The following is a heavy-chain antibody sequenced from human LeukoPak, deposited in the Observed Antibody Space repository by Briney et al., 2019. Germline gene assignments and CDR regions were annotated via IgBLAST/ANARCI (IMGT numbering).Heavy chain of an antibody. D-gene: IGHD2-21*02. J-gene: IGHJ6*03. CDR2: ISSSNSYI. Sequence: PGGSLRLSCAASGFTFSTYNMNWVRQAPGKGLEWVSSISSSNSYIYYADSVKGRFTFSRDNAKNSLYLQMNSLRAEDTAVYYCARDGVTYYYYYMDVWGKGTTVTVSS. CDR1: GFTFSTYN. CDR3: ARDGVTYYYYYMDV. V-gene: IGHV3-21*01.